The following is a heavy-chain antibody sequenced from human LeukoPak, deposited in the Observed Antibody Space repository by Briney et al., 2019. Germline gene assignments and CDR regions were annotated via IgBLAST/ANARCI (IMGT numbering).Heavy chain of an antibody. Sequence: GGSLRLSCTASGFTFSVYSMTWVRQAPGKGLEWLSYISSSSMTVYYADSVKGRFTISRYNGKNSLFLQMNSLRAEDTAVYYCARDDNWGYAFDIWGQGTMVTVSS. CDR3: ARDDNWGYAFDI. CDR1: GFTFSVYS. J-gene: IGHJ3*02. D-gene: IGHD7-27*01. V-gene: IGHV3-48*01. CDR2: ISSSSMTV.